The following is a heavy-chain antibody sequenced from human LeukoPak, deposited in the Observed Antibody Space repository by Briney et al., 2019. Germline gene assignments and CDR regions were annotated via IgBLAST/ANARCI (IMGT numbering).Heavy chain of an antibody. CDR1: GFIFSNYG. CDR2: ISGNGGST. CDR3: AKEAPDLSSGSYYF. J-gene: IGHJ4*02. D-gene: IGHD1-26*01. Sequence: GGSLRLSCAASGFIFSNYGMSWVRQAPGKGLEWVSGISGNGGSTYYADSVKGRFTISRDNSKNTLYLQMNSLRADDTAVYYCAKEAPDLSSGSYYFWGQGTLVTVSS. V-gene: IGHV3-23*01.